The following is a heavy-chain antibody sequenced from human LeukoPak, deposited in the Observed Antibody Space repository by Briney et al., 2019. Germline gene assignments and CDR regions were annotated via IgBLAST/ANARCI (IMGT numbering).Heavy chain of an antibody. D-gene: IGHD6-19*01. J-gene: IGHJ4*02. CDR1: GFTFSSYA. V-gene: IGHV3-48*03. Sequence: GGSLRLSCSASGFTFSSYAMHWVRQAPGKGLEWVSCISSSGSIIYYAASMKGRFTISRDNAKNSLYLQMNSLRGEDTAVYYCARGRGSGWSFDYWGQGTLVTVSS. CDR2: ISSSGSII. CDR3: ARGRGSGWSFDY.